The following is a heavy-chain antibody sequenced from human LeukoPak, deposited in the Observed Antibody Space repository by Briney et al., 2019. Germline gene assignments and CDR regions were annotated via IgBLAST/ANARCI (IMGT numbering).Heavy chain of an antibody. Sequence: SETLSLTCTVSGGSISGYYWSWIRQPPGKGLEWIGYIYYSGSTNYNPSLKSRVTISVDTSKNQFSLKLSSVTAADTAVYYCAAFRQRGAFDIWGQGTMVTVSS. CDR3: AAFRQRGAFDI. V-gene: IGHV4-59*08. CDR2: IYYSGST. CDR1: GGSISGYY. J-gene: IGHJ3*02.